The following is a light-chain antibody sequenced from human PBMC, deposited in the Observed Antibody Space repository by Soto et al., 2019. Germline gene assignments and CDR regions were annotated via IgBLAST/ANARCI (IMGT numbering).Light chain of an antibody. V-gene: IGLV2-14*01. CDR2: DVT. CDR3: SSYTSSSTPYV. Sequence: QSVLNQPACLSGSPGQSITISCTGTSSDVGGYNYVSWYQQHPVKAPKLMIYDVTNRPSGVSDRFSGSKSGNTASLTISGLQAEDEADYYCSSYTSSSTPYVFGTGTKVTVL. J-gene: IGLJ1*01. CDR1: SSDVGGYNY.